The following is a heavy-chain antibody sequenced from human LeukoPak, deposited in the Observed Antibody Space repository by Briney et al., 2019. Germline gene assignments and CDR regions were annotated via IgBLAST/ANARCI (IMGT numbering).Heavy chain of an antibody. CDR3: ARAVCSGGSCPFDY. CDR2: INAGNGNT. Sequence: ASVKLSCKASGYTFTSYAMHWVRQAPGQRLEWMGWINAGNGNTKYSQKFQGRVTITRDTSASTAYMELSSLRSEDTAVYYCARAVCSGGSCPFDYWGQGTLVTVSS. V-gene: IGHV1-3*01. D-gene: IGHD2-15*01. CDR1: GYTFTSYA. J-gene: IGHJ4*02.